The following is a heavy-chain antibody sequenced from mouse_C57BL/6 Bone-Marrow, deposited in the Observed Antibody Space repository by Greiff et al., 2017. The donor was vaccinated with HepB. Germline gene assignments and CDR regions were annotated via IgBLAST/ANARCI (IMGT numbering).Heavy chain of an antibody. CDR1: EYEFPSHD. CDR2: INSDGGST. D-gene: IGHD2-2*01. J-gene: IGHJ4*01. CDR3: ARTMVTTSAMDY. Sequence: VQLQQSGGGLVQPGESLELSCESNEYEFPSHDMSWVRKTPEKRLELVAAINSDGGSTYYPDTMERRFIISRDNTKKTLYLQMSSLRSEDTALYYCARTMVTTSAMDYWGQGTSVTVSS. V-gene: IGHV5-2*01.